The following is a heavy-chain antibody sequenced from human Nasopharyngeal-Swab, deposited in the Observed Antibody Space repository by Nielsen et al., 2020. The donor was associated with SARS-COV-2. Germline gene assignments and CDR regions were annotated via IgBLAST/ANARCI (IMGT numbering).Heavy chain of an antibody. J-gene: IGHJ6*02. CDR2: ISGSGDTT. CDR3: AKAPYLRGLDV. CDR1: GFTFSSYG. V-gene: IGHV3-23*01. Sequence: GELLKISCAASGFTFSSYGVHWVRQAPGKGLEWVSIISGSGDTTYYADSVKDRFTISRDNSKNTLYLQTKSLRVEDTAVYYCAKAPYLRGLDVWGQGTTVTVSS. D-gene: IGHD2-21*01.